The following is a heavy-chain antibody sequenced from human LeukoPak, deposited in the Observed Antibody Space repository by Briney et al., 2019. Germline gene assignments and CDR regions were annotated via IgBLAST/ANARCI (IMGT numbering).Heavy chain of an antibody. CDR3: ARLRYNYNFDYYYMDV. V-gene: IGHV3-48*01. CDR2: ISGSSSTI. J-gene: IGHJ6*03. D-gene: IGHD3-10*01. Sequence: GGSLRLSCAASGFIFSSYGMHWVRQAPGKGLEWVSYISGSSSTIYYTDSVKGRFTISRDNAKKSLSLRMNSLRAEDTAVYYCARLRYNYNFDYYYMDVWGKGTTVTVSS. CDR1: GFIFSSYG.